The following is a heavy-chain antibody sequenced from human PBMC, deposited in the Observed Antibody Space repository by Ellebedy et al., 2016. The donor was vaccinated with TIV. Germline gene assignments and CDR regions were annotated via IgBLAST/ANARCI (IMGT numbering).Heavy chain of an antibody. J-gene: IGHJ4*02. Sequence: GESLKISCEASGLTFSSHWMSWVRQAPGKGLEWVANIKQDGSAKYYVDSVKGRFTISIDNSKNMLYLQMCSLRTEDKAVYYCTKGRIEGGSLPEEYDYWGQGALVTVSS. CDR1: GLTFSSHW. CDR2: IKQDGSAK. CDR3: TKGRIEGGSLPEEYDY. V-gene: IGHV3-7*01. D-gene: IGHD3-16*01.